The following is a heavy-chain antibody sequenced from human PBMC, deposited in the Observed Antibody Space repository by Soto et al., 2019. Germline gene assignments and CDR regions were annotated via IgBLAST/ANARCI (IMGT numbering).Heavy chain of an antibody. V-gene: IGHV4-30-4*01. D-gene: IGHD3-16*01. Sequence: QVQLQESGPGLVKPSQTLSLTCTVSGGSISSGDYYWSWIRQPPGKGLEWIGYIYYSGSTYYNPSRKSRVTIAVDTSKNQFSLKRSSVTAADTAVYYCARVEYGGGRAFDIWGQGTMVTVSS. CDR2: IYYSGST. CDR3: ARVEYGGGRAFDI. CDR1: GGSISSGDYY. J-gene: IGHJ3*02.